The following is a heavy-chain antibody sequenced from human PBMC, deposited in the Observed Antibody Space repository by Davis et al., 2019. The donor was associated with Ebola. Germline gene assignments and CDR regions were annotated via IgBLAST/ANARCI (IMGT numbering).Heavy chain of an antibody. CDR3: ARDVTVQGVIDY. CDR2: ISGSGGST. Sequence: GESLKISCAASGFTFSSYAMSWVRQAPGKGLEWVSAISGSGGSTSYADSVKGRFTISSDNAKNSLYLQMNSLRDEDTAVYYCARDVTVQGVIDYWGQGTLVLVSS. V-gene: IGHV3-23*01. J-gene: IGHJ4*02. D-gene: IGHD3-10*01. CDR1: GFTFSSYA.